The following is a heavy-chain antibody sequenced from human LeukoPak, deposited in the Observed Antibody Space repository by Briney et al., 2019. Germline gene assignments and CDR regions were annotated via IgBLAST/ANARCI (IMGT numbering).Heavy chain of an antibody. CDR2: IYYSGST. Sequence: NPSETLSLTCTVSGGSISSSSYYWGWIRQPPGKGLEWIGSIYYSGSTYYNPSLKSRVTISVDTSKNQFSLKLSSVTAADTAVYYCARVYYYGSGSYYIRYLAFDIWGQGTMVTVSS. J-gene: IGHJ3*02. V-gene: IGHV4-39*07. CDR1: GGSISSSSYY. CDR3: ARVYYYGSGSYYIRYLAFDI. D-gene: IGHD3-10*01.